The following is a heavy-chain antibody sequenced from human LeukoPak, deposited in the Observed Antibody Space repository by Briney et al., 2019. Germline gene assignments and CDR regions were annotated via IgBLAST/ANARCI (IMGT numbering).Heavy chain of an antibody. D-gene: IGHD2/OR15-2a*01. J-gene: IGHJ4*02. CDR3: ARERISKTPCFDY. Sequence: SETLSLTCTVSGGSIRSYHWTWVRQPPGKGLEWIEYIYYSGSTNYNPSLKSRVAISVDTSKNQFSLKLSSVTAADTAVYYCARERISKTPCFDYWGQGTLVTVSS. CDR2: IYYSGST. V-gene: IGHV4-59*08. CDR1: GGSIRSYH.